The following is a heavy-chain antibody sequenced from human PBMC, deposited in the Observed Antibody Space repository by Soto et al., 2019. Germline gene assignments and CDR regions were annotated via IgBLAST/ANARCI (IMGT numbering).Heavy chain of an antibody. CDR2: ISSSSSI. Sequence: EVQLVESGGGLVQPGGSLRLSCIGSGFAFSIYTMNWVRQAPGKGLEWISFISSSSSIDYAESVEGRLTISTDNAEKSSFLHMKSRRAEETAVYYCGRSRGDFDNSGYDSWGQGALVTVS. V-gene: IGHV3-48*01. J-gene: IGHJ4*02. CDR1: GFAFSIYT. CDR3: GRSRGDFDNSGYDS. D-gene: IGHD4-17*01.